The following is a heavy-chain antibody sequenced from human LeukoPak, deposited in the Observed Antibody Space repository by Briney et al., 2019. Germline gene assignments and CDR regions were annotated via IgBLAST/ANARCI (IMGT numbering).Heavy chain of an antibody. V-gene: IGHV4-59*01. CDR3: ARGFCSGGSCYSAIFDH. Sequence: SETLSLTCTVSGVSISGYYWSWLRQPPGKGLEWLGYIYYSGSTKYNTSLKSRVSISVDTSKNQFSLKLSSVTAADTAVYYCARGFCSGGSCYSAIFDHWGQGTLVTVSS. CDR1: GVSISGYY. J-gene: IGHJ4*02. D-gene: IGHD2-15*01. CDR2: IYYSGST.